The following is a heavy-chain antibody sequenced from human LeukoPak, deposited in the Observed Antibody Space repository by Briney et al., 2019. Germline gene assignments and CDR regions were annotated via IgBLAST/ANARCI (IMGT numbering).Heavy chain of an antibody. CDR2: INHSGST. CDR1: GGSFSGYY. V-gene: IGHV4-34*01. D-gene: IGHD5-18*01. Sequence: SETLSLTCAVYGGSFSGYYWSWIRQPPGKGLEWIGEINHSGSTNYNPSLKSRVTISVDTSKNQFSLKLSSVTAADTAVYYCARDGYSYGYVPNWFDPWGQGTLVTVSS. J-gene: IGHJ5*02. CDR3: ARDGYSYGYVPNWFDP.